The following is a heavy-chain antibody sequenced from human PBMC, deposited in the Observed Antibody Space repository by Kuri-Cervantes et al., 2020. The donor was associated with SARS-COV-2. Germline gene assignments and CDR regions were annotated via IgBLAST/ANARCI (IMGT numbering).Heavy chain of an antibody. V-gene: IGHV4-39*01. D-gene: IGHD6-19*01. J-gene: IGHJ4*02. CDR3: ARLVGSGWPRYFDY. CDR1: GGSISSSIYY. CDR2: IYYSGST. Sequence: SETLSLTCTVSGGSISSSIYYWGWIRQPPGKGLEWIGRIYYSGSTYYNPSLKSRVTISVDTSKNQFSLKLSSVTAADTAVYYCARLVGSGWPRYFDYWGQGTLVTVSS.